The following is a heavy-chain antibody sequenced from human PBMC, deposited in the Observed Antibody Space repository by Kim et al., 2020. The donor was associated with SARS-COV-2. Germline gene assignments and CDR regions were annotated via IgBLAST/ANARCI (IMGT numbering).Heavy chain of an antibody. CDR3: ARTGGWVAFDI. Sequence: TYYNPSLKSRVTISIDTSKNQFSLKLSSVTAADTAVYYCARTGGWVAFDIWGQGTMVTVSS. J-gene: IGHJ3*02. CDR2: T. D-gene: IGHD3-10*01. V-gene: IGHV4-31*02.